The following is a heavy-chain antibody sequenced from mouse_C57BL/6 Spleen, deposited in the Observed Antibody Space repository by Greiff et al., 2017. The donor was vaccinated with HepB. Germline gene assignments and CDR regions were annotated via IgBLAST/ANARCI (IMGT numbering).Heavy chain of an antibody. CDR1: GFTFSSYA. V-gene: IGHV5-4*01. Sequence: EVHLVESGGGLVKPGGSLKLSCAASGFTFSSYAMPWVRQTPEKRLEWVATISDGGSYTYYPDNVKGRFTIARDNAKNNLYLQMSHLKSEDTAMYYCARSDGSPFAYWGQGTLVTVSA. CDR3: ARSDGSPFAY. CDR2: ISDGGSYT. D-gene: IGHD2-3*01. J-gene: IGHJ3*01.